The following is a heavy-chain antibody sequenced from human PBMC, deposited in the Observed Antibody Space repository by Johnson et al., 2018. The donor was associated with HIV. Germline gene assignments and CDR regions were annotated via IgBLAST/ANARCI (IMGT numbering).Heavy chain of an antibody. CDR2: IKQDGSEK. D-gene: IGHD6-6*01. CDR3: ARDVPPVSSSISDAFDI. Sequence: VQLVESGGGLVQPGGSLRLSCAASGFTFSSYWMSWVRQAPGKGLEWVANIKQDGSEKYYVDSVKGRFTISRDNAKNSLYLQMNSLRAEDTAVYYCARDVPPVSSSISDAFDIWGQGTMVTVSS. V-gene: IGHV3-7*05. CDR1: GFTFSSYW. J-gene: IGHJ3*02.